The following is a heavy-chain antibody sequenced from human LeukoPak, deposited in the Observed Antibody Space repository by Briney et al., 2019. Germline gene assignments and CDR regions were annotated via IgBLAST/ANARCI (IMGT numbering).Heavy chain of an antibody. CDR3: ARAGSNIVVVPNWFDP. Sequence: GGSLRLSCAASGFTFSSYAMHWVRQAPGKGLEWVAVISYDGSNKYYADSVKGRFTISRDNSKNTLYLQMNSLRAEDTAVYYCARAGSNIVVVPNWFDPWGQGTLVTVSS. V-gene: IGHV3-30*04. J-gene: IGHJ5*02. D-gene: IGHD2-2*01. CDR1: GFTFSSYA. CDR2: ISYDGSNK.